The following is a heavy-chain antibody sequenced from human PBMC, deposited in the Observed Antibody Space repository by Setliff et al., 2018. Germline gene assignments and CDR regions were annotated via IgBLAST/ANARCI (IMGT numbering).Heavy chain of an antibody. CDR2: IWHDGSNE. CDR3: ANAISTAGYYLDY. J-gene: IGHJ4*02. V-gene: IGHV3-30*02. Sequence: PGESLKISCAASGFPFGSFGMHWVRQAPGKGREWVAIIWHDGSNEYYTGSVKGRFTISRDNAGSTVYLQMNSLRAEDTAVYYCANAISTAGYYLDYWGQGTLVTVS. CDR1: GFPFGSFG. D-gene: IGHD3-22*01.